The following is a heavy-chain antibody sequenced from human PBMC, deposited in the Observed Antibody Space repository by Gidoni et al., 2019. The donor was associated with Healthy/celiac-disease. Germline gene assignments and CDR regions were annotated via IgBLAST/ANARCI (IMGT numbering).Heavy chain of an antibody. CDR3: AGEENYYDSSGYSY. CDR2: INPSGGST. CDR1: GYTFTSYF. V-gene: IGHV1-46*01. J-gene: IGHJ4*02. D-gene: IGHD3-22*01. Sequence: QVQLVQSGAEVKKPRASVKVSCKASGYTFTSYFIHWVRQAPGQGLEWMGLINPSGGSTSYAQKFQGRVTMTRDTSTSTVYMELSSLRSEDTAVYYCAGEENYYDSSGYSYWGQGTLVTVSS.